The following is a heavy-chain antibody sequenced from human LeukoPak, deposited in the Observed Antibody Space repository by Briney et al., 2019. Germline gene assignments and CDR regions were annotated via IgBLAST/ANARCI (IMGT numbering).Heavy chain of an antibody. V-gene: IGHV3-23*01. CDR3: ARDRGQWLVYFDY. CDR2: VSGSGTGA. D-gene: IGHD6-19*01. Sequence: GGSLRLSCAASGFTFNNYVMSWVRQAPGKGLEWVSSVSGSGTGAFYADSVKGRFTISRDNSQNTLYLQMNSLRAEDTAVYYCARDRGQWLVYFDYWGQGTLVTVSS. J-gene: IGHJ4*02. CDR1: GFTFNNYV.